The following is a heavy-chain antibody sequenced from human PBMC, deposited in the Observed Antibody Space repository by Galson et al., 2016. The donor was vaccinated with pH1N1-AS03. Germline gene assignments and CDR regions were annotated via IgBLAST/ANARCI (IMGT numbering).Heavy chain of an antibody. J-gene: IGHJ4*02. CDR1: SYSISSGYY. CDR3: ARFEWSDSYCDY. D-gene: IGHD3-3*01. CDR2: IYHTGRT. Sequence: ETLSLTCDVSSYSISSGYYWGWIRQAPGKALEYIGNIYHTGRTYYNLSLKSRVTISRDTSKNQLSLKVRSVTAADTAVYYCARFEWSDSYCDYWGQGMLVTVSS. V-gene: IGHV4-38-2*01.